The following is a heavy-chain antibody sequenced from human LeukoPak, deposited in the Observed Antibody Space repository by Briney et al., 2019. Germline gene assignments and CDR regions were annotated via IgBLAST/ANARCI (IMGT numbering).Heavy chain of an antibody. CDR1: GFTFSSYG. V-gene: IGHV3-30*18. CDR2: ISYDGSNK. J-gene: IGHJ6*04. Sequence: GRSLRLSCAASGFTFSSYGMHWVRQAPGKGLEWVAVISYDGSNKYYADSVKGRFTISRDNSKNTLYLQINSLRAEDMAVYYCAKDGAYYGSGSYYHYGMDVWGKGTTVTVSS. CDR3: AKDGAYYGSGSYYHYGMDV. D-gene: IGHD3-10*01.